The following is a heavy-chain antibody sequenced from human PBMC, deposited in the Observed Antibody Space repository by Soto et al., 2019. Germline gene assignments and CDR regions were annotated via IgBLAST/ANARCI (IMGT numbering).Heavy chain of an antibody. CDR2: ISYDGSNK. CDR3: AIDPVRYCGGDCYPDY. D-gene: IGHD2-21*02. V-gene: IGHV3-30*03. Sequence: GGSLRLSCAASGFTFSSYGMHWVRQAPGKGLEWVAVISYDGSNKYYADSVKGRFTISRDNSKNTLYLQMNSLRAEDTAVYYCAIDPVRYCGGDCYPDYWGQGTLVTVSS. CDR1: GFTFSSYG. J-gene: IGHJ4*02.